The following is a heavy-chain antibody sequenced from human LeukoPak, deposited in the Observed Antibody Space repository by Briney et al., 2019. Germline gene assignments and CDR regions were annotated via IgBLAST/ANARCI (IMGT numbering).Heavy chain of an antibody. CDR1: GFTFSKYW. V-gene: IGHV3-74*01. CDR3: ATKQWLAPPPDS. D-gene: IGHD6-19*01. Sequence: GGSLRLSCAASGFTFSKYWMLWIRQAPGKGLESVSRINTDGTVTTYADSVKGLFTVSRDNADNTMFLQMNSVRDEDTAVYYCATKQWLAPPPDSWGQGTPVTVSS. J-gene: IGHJ4*02. CDR2: INTDGTVT.